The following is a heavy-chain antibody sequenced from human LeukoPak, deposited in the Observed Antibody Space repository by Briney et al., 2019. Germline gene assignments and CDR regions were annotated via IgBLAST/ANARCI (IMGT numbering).Heavy chain of an antibody. CDR2: ITGSGDST. Sequence: PGGSLGLSCAASGFTFGSYAMSWVRQAPGKGLEWVSSITGSGDSTYHADSVRGRFAISRDNSKNTLYLQMNSLRAEDTALYYCAKAIFGSRTTRANFDYWGQGALVTVSS. D-gene: IGHD3-10*01. V-gene: IGHV3-23*01. J-gene: IGHJ4*02. CDR1: GFTFGSYA. CDR3: AKAIFGSRTTRANFDY.